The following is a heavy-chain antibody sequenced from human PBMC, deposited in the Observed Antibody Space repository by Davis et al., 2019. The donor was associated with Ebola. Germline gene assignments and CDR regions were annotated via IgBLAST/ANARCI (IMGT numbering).Heavy chain of an antibody. D-gene: IGHD5/OR15-5a*01. CDR3: ARAYSVYDHYGMDV. Sequence: AASVKVSCKASGYSFTNYGVNWVRQAPGQGLEWMGWISAHSRNTTYAQKFQGRVTMTTDASTSTAYMEVRSLRSDDTAVYYCARAYSVYDHYGMDVWGQGTTVTVSS. CDR1: GYSFTNYG. V-gene: IGHV1-18*01. CDR2: ISAHSRNT. J-gene: IGHJ6*02.